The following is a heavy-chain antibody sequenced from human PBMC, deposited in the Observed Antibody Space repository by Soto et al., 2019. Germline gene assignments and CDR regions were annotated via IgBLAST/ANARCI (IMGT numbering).Heavy chain of an antibody. Sequence: SETLSLTCTVSGGSISSGGYYWSWIRQHPGKGLEWIGYIYYSGSTYYNPSLKSRVTISVDTSKNQFSLKLSSVTAADTAVYYCARVEHPDNWFDPWGQGTLVTVSS. CDR2: IYYSGST. CDR3: ARVEHPDNWFDP. CDR1: GGSISSGGYY. D-gene: IGHD1-26*01. V-gene: IGHV4-31*03. J-gene: IGHJ5*02.